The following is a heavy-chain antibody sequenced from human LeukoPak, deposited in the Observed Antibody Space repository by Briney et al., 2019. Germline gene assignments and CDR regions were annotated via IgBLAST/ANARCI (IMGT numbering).Heavy chain of an antibody. CDR3: ARGYYAFGY. CDR1: GFTFSTDA. CDR2: ISNSGGTI. J-gene: IGHJ4*02. D-gene: IGHD2-2*01. V-gene: IGHV3-48*01. Sequence: GGSLRLSCAASGFTFSTDAMNWVRQAPGKGLEWVSYISNSGGTIYYGDSVKGRFTISRDNAKNSLYLQMNSLRAEDTAVYYCARGYYAFGYWGQGTWSPSPQ.